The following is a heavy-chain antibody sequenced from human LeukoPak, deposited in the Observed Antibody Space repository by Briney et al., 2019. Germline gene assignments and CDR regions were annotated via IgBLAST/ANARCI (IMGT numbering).Heavy chain of an antibody. V-gene: IGHV4-34*01. CDR1: GGSFSGYY. D-gene: IGHD2-15*01. J-gene: IGHJ2*01. CDR3: ARHYCSGGPCYCHFDL. Sequence: SETLSLTCVVFGGSFSGYYWSWIRQPPGKGLEWIGESNDSESTKYNPSLKSRVTISMDTSKNQFSLKLSSVAAADTAVYYCARHYCSGGPCYCHFDLWGRGTLVTVSS. CDR2: SNDSEST.